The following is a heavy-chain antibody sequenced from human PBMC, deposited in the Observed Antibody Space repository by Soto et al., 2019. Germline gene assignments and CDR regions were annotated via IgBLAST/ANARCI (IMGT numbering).Heavy chain of an antibody. CDR2: IYYSGST. J-gene: IGHJ3*02. Sequence: SETLSLTCTVSGGSVSSGSYYWSWIRQPPGKGLEWIGYIYYSGSTNYNPSLKSRVTISVDTSKNQFSLKLSSVTAADTAVYYCAREITMIGRDAFDIWGQGTMVTVSS. CDR3: AREITMIGRDAFDI. CDR1: GGSVSSGSYY. D-gene: IGHD3-22*01. V-gene: IGHV4-61*01.